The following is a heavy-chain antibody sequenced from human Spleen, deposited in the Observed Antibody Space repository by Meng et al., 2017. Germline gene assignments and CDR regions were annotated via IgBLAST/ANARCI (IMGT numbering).Heavy chain of an antibody. D-gene: IGHD6-19*01. J-gene: IGHJ4*02. CDR2: INAGNGNT. CDR3: ARGGLGGLAGDFDY. Sequence: QVQLVQSGAEVKKPWASVKVSCKASGYTFTSYAMHWVRQAPGQRLEWMGWINAGNGNTKYSQKFQGRVTITRDTSASTAYMELSSLRSEDTAVYYCARGGLGGLAGDFDYWGQGTLVTVSS. V-gene: IGHV1-3*01. CDR1: GYTFTSYA.